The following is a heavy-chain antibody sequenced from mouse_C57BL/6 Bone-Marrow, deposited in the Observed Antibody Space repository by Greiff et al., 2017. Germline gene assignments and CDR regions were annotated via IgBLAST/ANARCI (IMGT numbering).Heavy chain of an antibody. CDR2: IYPGSGST. CDR1: GYTFTSYW. J-gene: IGHJ1*03. V-gene: IGHV1-55*01. Sequence: QVQLQQPGAELVKPGASVKMSCKASGYTFTSYWITWVQQRPGQGLEWIGDIYPGSGSTTYNETFKSKATLTVDTSSSPAYMQLSSLTSEDSAVYCCARPDYSNCWYFDVWGTGTTGTVSS. CDR3: ARPDYSNCWYFDV. D-gene: IGHD2-5*01.